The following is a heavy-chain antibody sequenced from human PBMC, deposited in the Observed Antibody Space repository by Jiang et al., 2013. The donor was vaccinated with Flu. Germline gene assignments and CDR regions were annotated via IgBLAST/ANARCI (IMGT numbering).Heavy chain of an antibody. CDR1: GGSISSGEYS. CDR3: ARGDEMARKNFDY. D-gene: IGHD2-8*01. Sequence: GSGLVKPSQTLSLTCTVSGGSISSGEYSWTWIRQHPGKGLEWIGYIYHSGSTYYNPSLRSRVTMSVDTSESQFSLELRSVTAADTAVYYCARGDEMARKNFDYWGQGTLVTVSS. V-gene: IGHV4-31*03. J-gene: IGHJ4*02. CDR2: IYHSGST.